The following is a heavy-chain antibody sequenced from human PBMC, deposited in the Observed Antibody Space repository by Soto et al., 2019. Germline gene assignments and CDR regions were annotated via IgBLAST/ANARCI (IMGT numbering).Heavy chain of an antibody. D-gene: IGHD6-13*01. J-gene: IGHJ6*02. V-gene: IGHV3-33*01. CDR1: GFTFSSYG. Sequence: PGGSLRLSCAASGFTFSSYGMHWVRQAPGKGLEWVAVIWYDGSNKYYADSVKGRFTISRDNSKNTLYLQMNSLRAEDTAVYYCARGSLLSSWYYYGMDVWGQGTTVTVSS. CDR3: ARGSLLSSWYYYGMDV. CDR2: IWYDGSNK.